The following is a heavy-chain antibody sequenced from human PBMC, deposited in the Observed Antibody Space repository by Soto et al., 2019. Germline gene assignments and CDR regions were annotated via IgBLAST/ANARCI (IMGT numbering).Heavy chain of an antibody. CDR2: ISDDGGTT. CDR3: AKDLVDVPAAPFEC. V-gene: IGHV3-23*01. J-gene: IGHJ4*02. CDR1: EFTFSSYA. Sequence: EVQLLESGGDLVQPGGSLRLSCAASEFTFSSYAMTWVRQAPGKGLEWVSGISDDGGTTYYADSVKGRFAISRDNSKNTLYLQMSGLRAEDTAVYYCAKDLVDVPAAPFECWGQGTLVTVSS. D-gene: IGHD2-2*01.